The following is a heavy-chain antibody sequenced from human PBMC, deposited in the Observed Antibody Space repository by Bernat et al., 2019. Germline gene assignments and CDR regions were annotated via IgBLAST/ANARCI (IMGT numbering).Heavy chain of an antibody. D-gene: IGHD3-16*02. Sequence: QLQLQESGPGLVKPSETLSLTCTVSGGSISSSSYYWGWIRQPPGKGLEWIGSIYYSGSTYYNPSLKSRVTISVDTSKNQVSLKLSSVTAADTAVYYCASGQYDYIWGSYRYFDYWGQGTLVTVSS. J-gene: IGHJ4*02. CDR2: IYYSGST. CDR1: GGSISSSSYY. CDR3: ASGQYDYIWGSYRYFDY. V-gene: IGHV4-39*01.